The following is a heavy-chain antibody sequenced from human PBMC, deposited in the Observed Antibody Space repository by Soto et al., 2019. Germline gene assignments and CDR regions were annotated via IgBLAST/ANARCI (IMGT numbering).Heavy chain of an antibody. V-gene: IGHV1-58*01. CDR3: AAEVLRFLGRDYYYYYGMDV. J-gene: IGHJ6*02. Sequence: SVKVSCKASGFTFTSSAVQWVRQARGQRLEWIGWIAVGNGNTNYAQKFQERVTITRDMSTSTAYMQLSSLRSEDTAVYYCAAEVLRFLGRDYYYYYGMDVWGQGTTVTV. CDR1: GFTFTSSA. CDR2: IAVGNGNT. D-gene: IGHD3-3*01.